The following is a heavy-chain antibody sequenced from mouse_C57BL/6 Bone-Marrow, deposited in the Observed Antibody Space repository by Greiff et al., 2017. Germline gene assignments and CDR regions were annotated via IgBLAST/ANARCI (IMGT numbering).Heavy chain of an antibody. CDR2: ISSGGSYT. D-gene: IGHD2-3*01. CDR1: GFTFSSYG. V-gene: IGHV5-6*01. J-gene: IGHJ1*03. CDR3: ARHWVLYDGYSYWYFDV. Sequence: EVQVVESGGDLVKPGGSLKLSCAASGFTFSSYGMSWVRQTPDKRLAWVATISSGGSYTYYPDSVNGRFTISRDNAKNTLYLQMSSLKSEDTAMYYCARHWVLYDGYSYWYFDVWGTGTTVTVSS.